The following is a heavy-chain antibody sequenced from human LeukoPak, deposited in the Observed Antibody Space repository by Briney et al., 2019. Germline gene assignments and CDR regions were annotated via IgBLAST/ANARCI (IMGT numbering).Heavy chain of an antibody. V-gene: IGHV3-43*01. CDR3: AKEGRLAAAGTIED. J-gene: IGHJ4*02. D-gene: IGHD6-13*01. Sequence: GGSLRLSCAASGLTFDDYTMHWARQAPGKGLEWLSSINWNGGSTYFADSMKGRFTISRDNKKNSLYLQMNSLRIEDTALYFCAKEGRLAAAGTIEDWGQGTLVTVTS. CDR2: INWNGGST. CDR1: GLTFDDYT.